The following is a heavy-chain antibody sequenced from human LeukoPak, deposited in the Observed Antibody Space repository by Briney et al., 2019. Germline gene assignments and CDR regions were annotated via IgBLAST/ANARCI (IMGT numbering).Heavy chain of an antibody. CDR2: ITDSGVDT. V-gene: IGHV3-23*01. CDR3: AKGSMGRCSGNSCYSVY. Sequence: GGSLRLSCAASGFTFSTFAMSWVRQAPGKGLEWVAAITDSGVDTYYADSVKGRFTISRDNSKNSLYLQMNSLRAEDTAVYYCAKGSMGRCSGNSCYSVYWGQGTLVTVSS. D-gene: IGHD5-12*01. J-gene: IGHJ4*02. CDR1: GFTFSTFA.